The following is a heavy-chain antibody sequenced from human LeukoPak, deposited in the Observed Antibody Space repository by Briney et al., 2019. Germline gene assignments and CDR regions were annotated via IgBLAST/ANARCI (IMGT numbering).Heavy chain of an antibody. CDR2: ISGSGGST. CDR3: AKVPSGSYSYYGMDV. CDR1: GFTFSSYA. D-gene: IGHD1-26*01. J-gene: IGHJ6*02. Sequence: QAGGSLRLSCAASGFTFSSYAMSWVRQAPGKGLEWVSAISGSGGSTYYADSVKGRFTISRDNSKNTLYLQMNSLRAEDTAVYYCAKVPSGSYSYYGMDVWGQGTTVTVSS. V-gene: IGHV3-23*01.